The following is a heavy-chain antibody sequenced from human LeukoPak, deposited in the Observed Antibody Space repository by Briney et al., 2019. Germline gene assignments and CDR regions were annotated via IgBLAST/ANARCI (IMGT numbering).Heavy chain of an antibody. CDR3: ARARYETRIWPKSRYDYYHYMDV. D-gene: IGHD2-15*01. CDR1: GYTFTRYV. V-gene: IGHV1-3*03. J-gene: IGHJ6*03. Sequence: ASVKVSCKASGYTFTRYVIHWVRQAPGQRLEWMGWINAGNGNTKYSQEFQDRVTITRDTSASTVYMELSSLRSGDMAVYYCARARYETRIWPKSRYDYYHYMDVWGKGTTVTVSS. CDR2: INAGNGNT.